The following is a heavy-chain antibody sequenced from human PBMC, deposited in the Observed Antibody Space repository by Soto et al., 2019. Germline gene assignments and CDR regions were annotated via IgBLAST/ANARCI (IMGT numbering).Heavy chain of an antibody. CDR1: GFTFSSYA. D-gene: IGHD2-21*02. CDR3: ARVRGDPDAFDI. Sequence: AGSLTLSCAASGFTFSSYAMHWVRQAPGKGREWVAVISYNGSNKYCADSVKGRFTISRDNAKKTLNLQMNSLRAEDSAVYYCARVRGDPDAFDIWGQGTMVTVSS. CDR2: ISYNGSNK. V-gene: IGHV3-30-3*01. J-gene: IGHJ3*02.